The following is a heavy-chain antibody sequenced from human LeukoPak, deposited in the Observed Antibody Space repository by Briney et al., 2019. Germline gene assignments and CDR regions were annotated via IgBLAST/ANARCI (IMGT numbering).Heavy chain of an antibody. V-gene: IGHV3-48*03. D-gene: IGHD2-15*01. CDR3: AKGPVVVAATDY. J-gene: IGHJ4*02. CDR1: GFSFSTYE. CDR2: ISRSGSYT. Sequence: GGSLRLSCAASGFSFSTYEMNWVRQAPGKGLEWVSYISRSGSYTYYAASVKGRFTISRDDAKSSLYLQMNSLRAEDTAVYYCAKGPVVVAATDYWGQGTLVTVSS.